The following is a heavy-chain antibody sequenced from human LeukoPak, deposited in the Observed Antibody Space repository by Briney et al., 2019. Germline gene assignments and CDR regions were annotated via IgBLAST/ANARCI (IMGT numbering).Heavy chain of an antibody. CDR3: ARDRTTHYYYYYYMDV. J-gene: IGHJ6*03. CDR2: IYHSGST. V-gene: IGHV4-30-2*01. CDR1: GGSISSGGYY. Sequence: PSETLSLTCTVSGGSISSGGYYWSWIRQPPGKGLEWIGYIYHSGSTYYNPSLKSRVTISVDTSKNQFSLKLSSVTAADTAVYYCARDRTTHYYYYYYMDVWGKGTTVTVSS. D-gene: IGHD1-1*01.